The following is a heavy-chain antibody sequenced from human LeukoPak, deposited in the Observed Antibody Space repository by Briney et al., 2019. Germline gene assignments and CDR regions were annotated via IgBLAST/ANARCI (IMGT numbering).Heavy chain of an antibody. D-gene: IGHD3-3*01. J-gene: IGHJ4*02. CDR3: ARDHPYYDFWSGYLAPYYFVY. CDR2: INPNSGGT. V-gene: IGHV1-2*02. Sequence: ASVKVSCKASGYTFTGYYMHWVRQAPGQGLEWMGWINPNSGGTNYAQKFQGRVTMTRDTSISTAYMELSRLRSDDTAVYYCARDHPYYDFWSGYLAPYYFVYWGQGTLVTVSS. CDR1: GYTFTGYY.